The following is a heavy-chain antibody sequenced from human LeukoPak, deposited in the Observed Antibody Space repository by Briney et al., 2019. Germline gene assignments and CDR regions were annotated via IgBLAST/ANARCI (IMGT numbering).Heavy chain of an antibody. CDR1: GYTFTDYY. Sequence: ASVKVSCKASGYTFTDYYMHWVRQAPGQGLEWIGWINPNSGGTNYAQKFQGRVTMTRDTSISTAYMELSRLRSDDTAVYYCARGGGCTNGVCYTNWFDPWGQGTLVTVSS. CDR2: INPNSGGT. V-gene: IGHV1-2*02. CDR3: ARGGGCTNGVCYTNWFDP. J-gene: IGHJ5*02. D-gene: IGHD2-8*01.